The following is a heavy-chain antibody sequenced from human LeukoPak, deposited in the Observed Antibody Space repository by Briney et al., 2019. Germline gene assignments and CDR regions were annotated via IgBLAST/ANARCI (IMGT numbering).Heavy chain of an antibody. CDR1: GYTFSGYG. CDR2: ISAYNGDT. Sequence: ASVKVSCKASGYTFSGYGISWARQAPGQGLEWMGWISAYNGDTKFAQKFQGRVTMTTDASTSTAYMELRSLRSDDTAMYYCARAPQQLASRVDFWGQGTLVTVSS. J-gene: IGHJ4*02. CDR3: ARAPQQLASRVDF. D-gene: IGHD6-13*01. V-gene: IGHV1-18*01.